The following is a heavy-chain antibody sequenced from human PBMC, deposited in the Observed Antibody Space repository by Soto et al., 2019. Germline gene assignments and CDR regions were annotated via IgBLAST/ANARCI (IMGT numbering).Heavy chain of an antibody. D-gene: IGHD3-3*01. J-gene: IGHJ6*02. CDR3: ARDRIXIFGVVTXXXYYGMDV. CDR1: GFTFSSYG. V-gene: IGHV3-33*01. Sequence: QVQLVESGGGVVQPXRSLXLSCAXSGFTFSSYGMHWVXXXXXKVXXXXAVIWYDGSNKYYADSVKGRFTISRDNSKNTLYLQMNSLRAEDTAVYYCARDRIXIFGVVTXXXYYGMDVWGQGTTVTVSS. CDR2: IWYDGSNK.